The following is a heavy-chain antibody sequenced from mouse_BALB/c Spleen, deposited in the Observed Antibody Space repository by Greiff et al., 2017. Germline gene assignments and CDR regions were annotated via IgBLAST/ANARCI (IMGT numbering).Heavy chain of an antibody. CDR2: IYPGDGDT. CDR3: ASSLYYGSSYYAMDY. Sequence: VQLQQSGAELVRPGSSVKISCKASGYAFSSYWMNWVKQRPGQGLEWIGQIYPGDGDTNYNGKFKGKATLTADKSSSTAYMQLSSLTSEDSAVYFCASSLYYGSSYYAMDYWGQGTTLTVSS. V-gene: IGHV1-80*01. J-gene: IGHJ2*01. D-gene: IGHD1-1*01. CDR1: GYAFSSYW.